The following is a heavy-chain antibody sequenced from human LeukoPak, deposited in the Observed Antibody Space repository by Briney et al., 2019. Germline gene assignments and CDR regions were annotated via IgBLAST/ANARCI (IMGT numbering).Heavy chain of an antibody. CDR2: VNWNGFST. V-gene: IGHV3-43*01. CDR1: GFTFDDYT. CDR3: VKDDYGPFDY. Sequence: GGSLRLSCAASGFTFDDYTMHWVRQVPGKGLEWVCLVNWNGFSTNYADSVQGRFTISRDNSKNSLYLQMNSLRTEDTALYYCVKDDYGPFDYWGQGTLVTVSS. J-gene: IGHJ4*02. D-gene: IGHD3-16*01.